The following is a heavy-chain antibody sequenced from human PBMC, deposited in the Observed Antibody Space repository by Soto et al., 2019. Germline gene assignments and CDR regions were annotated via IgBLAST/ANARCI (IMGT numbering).Heavy chain of an antibody. CDR3: TTATYCGGDCYLYYYYYYMDV. V-gene: IGHV3-15*01. Sequence: EVQLVESGGGLVKPGGSLRLSCAASGFTFSNAWMSQVRQAPGKGLEWVGRIKSKTDGGTTDYAAPVKGRFTISRDDSKNTLYLQMNSLKTEDTAVYYCTTATYCGGDCYLYYYYYYMDVWGKGTTVTVSS. D-gene: IGHD2-21*01. J-gene: IGHJ6*03. CDR1: GFTFSNAW. CDR2: IKSKTDGGTT.